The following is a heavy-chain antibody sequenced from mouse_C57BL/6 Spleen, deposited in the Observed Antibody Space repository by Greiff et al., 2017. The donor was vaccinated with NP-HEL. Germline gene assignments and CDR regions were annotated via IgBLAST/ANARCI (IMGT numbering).Heavy chain of an antibody. CDR3: AREGVYYYGRGYAMDY. J-gene: IGHJ4*01. CDR2: INPNNGGT. V-gene: IGHV1-26*01. Sequence: EVQLQQSGPELVKPGASVKISCKASGYTFTDYYMNWVKQSHGKSLEWIGDINPNNGGTSYNQKFKGKATLTVDKSSSTAYMELRSLTSEDSAVYYCAREGVYYYGRGYAMDYWGQGTSVTVSS. CDR1: GYTFTDYY. D-gene: IGHD1-1*01.